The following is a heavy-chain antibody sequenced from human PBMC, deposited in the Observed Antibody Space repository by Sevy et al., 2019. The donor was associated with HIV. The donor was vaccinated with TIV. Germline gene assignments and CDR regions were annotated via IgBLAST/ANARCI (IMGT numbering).Heavy chain of an antibody. CDR3: XXXXXXXXXXXXYYFDK. J-gene: IGHJ4*02. CDR1: GFSFSNAW. Sequence: GGSLRLSCAASGFSFSNAWMSWVRQAPGKGLEWVGRIKSKSDGRTTDYAAPVKGRFTISRDDSKSTLYLEMNNLKTXXXXXXXXXXXXXXXXXXXXYYFDKWGQGTLVTVSS. CDR2: IKSKSDGRTT. V-gene: IGHV3-15*01.